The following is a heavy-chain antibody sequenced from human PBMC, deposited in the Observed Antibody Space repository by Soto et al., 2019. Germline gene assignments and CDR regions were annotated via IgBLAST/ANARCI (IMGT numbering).Heavy chain of an antibody. CDR2: ISSSSSYI. Sequence: PGGSLRLSCAASGFTFSSYTMIWVRQAPGKGLEWVSSISSSSSYIYYADSVKGRFTISRDNAKNSLYLQMNSLRAEDTAVYYCARESRFLEWLSLNWFDPWGQGTLVTVSS. D-gene: IGHD3-3*01. V-gene: IGHV3-21*01. CDR1: GFTFSSYT. CDR3: ARESRFLEWLSLNWFDP. J-gene: IGHJ5*02.